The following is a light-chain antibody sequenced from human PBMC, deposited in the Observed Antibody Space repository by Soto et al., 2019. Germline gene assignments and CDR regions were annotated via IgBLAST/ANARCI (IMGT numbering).Light chain of an antibody. CDR2: KAS. CDR3: QQYSSSSEWT. V-gene: IGKV1-5*03. CDR1: QTISSW. Sequence: DIQMTQSPSTLPASVGDRVTITCRASQTISSWLAWYQQKPGKAPKLLIYKASTLKSGVPSRFSGSGSGTEFTLTISSLQPDDFATYYCQQYSSSSEWTFGQGTKVDI. J-gene: IGKJ1*01.